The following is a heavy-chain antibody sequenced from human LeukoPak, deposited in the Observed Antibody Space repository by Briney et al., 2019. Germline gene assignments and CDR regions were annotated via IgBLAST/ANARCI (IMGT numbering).Heavy chain of an antibody. J-gene: IGHJ4*02. Sequence: GGYLRLSCAASGFTFSSYGMYWVRQAPGKGLEWMAVIWYDGSNKYYADSVKGRFTISRDNSKNTLYLQMNSLRAEDTAVYYCARVGLRSSGALDYWGQGTLVTVSS. CDR3: ARVGLRSSGALDY. V-gene: IGHV3-33*01. D-gene: IGHD6-13*01. CDR2: IWYDGSNK. CDR1: GFTFSSYG.